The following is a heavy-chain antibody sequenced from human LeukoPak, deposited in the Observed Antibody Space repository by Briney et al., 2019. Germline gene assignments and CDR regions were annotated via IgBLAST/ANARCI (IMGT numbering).Heavy chain of an antibody. J-gene: IGHJ4*02. CDR1: GFTLSNYW. CDR2: IKQDGSEK. D-gene: IGHD2-15*01. CDR3: AREDQPRGTFDY. V-gene: IGHV3-7*05. Sequence: PGGSLRLSCAASGFTLSNYWMSWVRQAPGKGLEWVANIKQDGSEKYYVDSVKGRFTISRDNAKNSLYLQMNSLRAEDTALYYCAREDQPRGTFDYWGQGNLVHVSS.